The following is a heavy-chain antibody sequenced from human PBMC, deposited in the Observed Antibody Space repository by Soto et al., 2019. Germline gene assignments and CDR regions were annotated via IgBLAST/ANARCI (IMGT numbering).Heavy chain of an antibody. Sequence: VQWVCRALGQRIEWIGWIVVATDDTAYAQNFQGRVTISRDTSSSTTYMELTSLRSEDTAIYYCAAYWAGLAVAGSYALSFGDS. D-gene: IGHD6-19*01. CDR3: AAYWAGLAVAGSYALSFGDS. V-gene: IGHV1-58*01. CDR2: IVVATDDT. J-gene: IGHJ5*01.